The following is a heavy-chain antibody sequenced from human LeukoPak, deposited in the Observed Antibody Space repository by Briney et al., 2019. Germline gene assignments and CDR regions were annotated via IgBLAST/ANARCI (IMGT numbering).Heavy chain of an antibody. CDR1: GVTFSSYA. V-gene: IGHV3-23*01. CDR2: ISGSGGST. CDR3: AKTMVRGVIPYYGMDV. Sequence: GGSLRLSCAASGVTFSSYAMSWVRQAPGKGLEWVSAISGSGGSTYYADSVKGRFTISRDNSKNTLYLQMNSLRAEDTAVYYCAKTMVRGVIPYYGMDVWGKGTTVTVSS. J-gene: IGHJ6*04. D-gene: IGHD3-10*01.